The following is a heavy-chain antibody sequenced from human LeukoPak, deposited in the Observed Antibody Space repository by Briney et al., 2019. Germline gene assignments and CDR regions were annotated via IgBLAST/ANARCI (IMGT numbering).Heavy chain of an antibody. Sequence: GGSLRLSCAASGFTFSSYSMNWVRQAPGKGLEWVASINSDGSEGYYADVVKGRFTISRDNAKNSLYLQINSLRAEDTAVYYCARSSYSSSSSVWGQGTMVTVSS. CDR2: INSDGSEG. D-gene: IGHD6-6*01. J-gene: IGHJ3*01. CDR1: GFTFSSYS. CDR3: ARSSYSSSSSV. V-gene: IGHV3-7*03.